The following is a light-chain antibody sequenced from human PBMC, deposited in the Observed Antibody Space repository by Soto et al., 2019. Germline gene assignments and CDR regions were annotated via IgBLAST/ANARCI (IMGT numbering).Light chain of an antibody. CDR2: DSS. J-gene: IGKJ5*01. CDR3: QQRKNWPPIT. Sequence: EIELTQSPATLSLSPGEPATLSCRASQNVDKFLAWYQQRPGQPPRLLIVDSSNRATGVPVRFSGSGSGTVFTLPIGSLEPEDSAVYYCQQRKNWPPITFGQGTRLEIK. V-gene: IGKV3-11*01. CDR1: QNVDKF.